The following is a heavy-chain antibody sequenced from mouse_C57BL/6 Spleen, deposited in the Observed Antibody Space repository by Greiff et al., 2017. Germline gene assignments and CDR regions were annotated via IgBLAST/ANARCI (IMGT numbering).Heavy chain of an antibody. J-gene: IGHJ4*01. V-gene: IGHV1-53*01. CDR2: INPSNGGT. CDR3: ARCYYGSSLYYYAMDY. CDR1: GYTFTSYW. D-gene: IGHD1-1*01. Sequence: QVQLQQPGTELVKPGASVKLSCKASGYTFTSYWMHWVKQRPGQGLEWIGNINPSNGGTNYNEKFKSKATLTVDTSSSTAYMQLSGLTSEHSAVYYCARCYYGSSLYYYAMDYWGQGTSVTVSS.